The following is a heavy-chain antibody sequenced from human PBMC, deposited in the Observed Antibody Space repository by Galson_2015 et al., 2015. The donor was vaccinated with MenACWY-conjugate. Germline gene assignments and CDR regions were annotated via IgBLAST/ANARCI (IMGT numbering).Heavy chain of an antibody. CDR3: AKTRGASFYFDS. J-gene: IGHJ4*02. V-gene: IGHV3-74*01. D-gene: IGHD1-26*01. CDR2: INPGGSST. Sequence: VRQAPGTGLVWVSRINPGGSSTTYADSVKDRFTISRDNAKNTLYLQMNSLRPEDTAVFYCAKTRGASFYFDSWGQGTLVTVSS.